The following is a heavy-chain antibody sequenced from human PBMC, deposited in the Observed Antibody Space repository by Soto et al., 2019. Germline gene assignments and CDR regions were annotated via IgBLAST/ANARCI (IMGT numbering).Heavy chain of an antibody. Sequence: SGPTLVKPTQTLTLTCTFSGFSLSTSGVGVGWIRQPPGKALEWLALIYWDGDKRYSQSLKSRLTITKDTSRNQVVLTMTNMDPVDTATYYCAHRPVVTATLWFDPWGQGTLVTVSS. CDR2: IYWDGDK. CDR3: AHRPVVTATLWFDP. J-gene: IGHJ5*02. D-gene: IGHD2-15*01. V-gene: IGHV2-5*02. CDR1: GFSLSTSGVG.